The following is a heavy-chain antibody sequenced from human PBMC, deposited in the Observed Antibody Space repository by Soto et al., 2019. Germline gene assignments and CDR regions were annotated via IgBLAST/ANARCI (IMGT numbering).Heavy chain of an antibody. CDR2: IWYDGSNK. J-gene: IGHJ5*02. Sequence: GGSLRLSCAASGFTFSSYGMHWVRQAPGKGLEWVAVIWYDGSNKYYADSVKGRFTISRDNSKNTLYLQMNSLRAEDTAVYYCARAVIVRYYYVSSGSYSPFDPWGQVTLVTVSS. CDR3: ARAVIVRYYYVSSGSYSPFDP. V-gene: IGHV3-33*01. CDR1: GFTFSSYG. D-gene: IGHD3-22*01.